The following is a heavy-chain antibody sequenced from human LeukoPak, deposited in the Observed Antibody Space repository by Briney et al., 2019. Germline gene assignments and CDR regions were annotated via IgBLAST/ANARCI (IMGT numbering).Heavy chain of an antibody. CDR2: ISSSGSTI. CDR1: GFTFSDYY. Sequence: GGSLRFSCAASGFTFSDYYMSWIRQGPGKGLECVSHISSSGSTIYYADSVKGRFTISRDNAKNSLYLQMNSLRADDTAVYYCAREISTAGSDCFDPWGQGTLVTVSS. D-gene: IGHD6-13*01. J-gene: IGHJ5*02. CDR3: AREISTAGSDCFDP. V-gene: IGHV3-11*04.